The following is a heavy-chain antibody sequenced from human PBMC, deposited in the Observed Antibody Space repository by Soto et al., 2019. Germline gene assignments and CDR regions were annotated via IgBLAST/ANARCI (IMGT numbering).Heavy chain of an antibody. D-gene: IGHD2-2*01. CDR1: GYTFTVYF. J-gene: IGHJ5*02. V-gene: IGHV1-3*01. CDR2: INAGNGNT. Sequence: SSVKVSCKASGYTFTVYFVHWVRRAPGQGLEWMGWINAGNGNTKYSQKFQGRVTITRDTSASTAYMELSSLRSEDTAVYYCARDLHCSSTSCYAGFWFDPWGQGTLVTVSS. CDR3: ARDLHCSSTSCYAGFWFDP.